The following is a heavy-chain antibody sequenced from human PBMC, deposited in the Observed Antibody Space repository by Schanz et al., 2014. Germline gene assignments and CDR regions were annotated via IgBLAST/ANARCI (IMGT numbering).Heavy chain of an antibody. CDR1: GFTFSSYN. Sequence: EVQLVESGGGLVRPGDSLRLSCAASGFTFSSYNINWVRQAPGKGLEYISSISPSSSYIYYADSVKGRFTISRDNAKNSLYLQMNSLRAEDAAVYYCARGYSSSMDVWGQGTTVTVSS. J-gene: IGHJ6*02. D-gene: IGHD6-6*01. CDR2: ISPSSSYI. CDR3: ARGYSSSMDV. V-gene: IGHV3-21*02.